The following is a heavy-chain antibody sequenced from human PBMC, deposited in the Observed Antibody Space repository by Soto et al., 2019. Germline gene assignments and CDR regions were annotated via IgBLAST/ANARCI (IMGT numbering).Heavy chain of an antibody. CDR1: GGSISSYY. D-gene: IGHD4-4*01. CDR3: ARVPVTTAIYDYYYMDV. J-gene: IGHJ6*03. CDR2: IYYSGST. Sequence: QVQLQESGPGLVKPSETLSLTCTVSGGSISSYYWSWIRQPPGKGLEWIGYIYYSGSTNYNPSLKSRVTISVDTSKNQSSLKLSSVTAADTAVYDCARVPVTTAIYDYYYMDVWGKGTTVTVSS. V-gene: IGHV4-59*01.